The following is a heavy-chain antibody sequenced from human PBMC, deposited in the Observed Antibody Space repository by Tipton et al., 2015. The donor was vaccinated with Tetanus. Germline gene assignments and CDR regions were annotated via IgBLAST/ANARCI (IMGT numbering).Heavy chain of an antibody. J-gene: IGHJ4*02. V-gene: IGHV3-30*03. D-gene: IGHD6-25*01. CDR3: ASGSALDY. CDR1: GFSFSDYG. CDR2: ISYDGSDK. Sequence: SLRLSCAASGFSFSDYGMHWVRQAPGKGLDWVALISYDGSDKYHADSVKGRFTISRDNAKNSLYLQMNSLRAEDTAVYYCASGSALDYWGQGTLVTVSS.